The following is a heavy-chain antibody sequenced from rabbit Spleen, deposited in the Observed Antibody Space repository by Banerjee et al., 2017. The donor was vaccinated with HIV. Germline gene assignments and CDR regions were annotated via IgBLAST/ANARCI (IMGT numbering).Heavy chain of an antibody. CDR2: IDAGSSGNT. CDR1: GFSFSSSYD. Sequence: ESGGGLVQPGGSLTLICTASGFSFSSSYDMCWVRQAPGKGLEWIACIDAGSSGNTYYASWAKGRFTISKTSSTTVTLRMTSLTVADTATYFCARDDGGSGDYYFNLWGQGTLVTVS. J-gene: IGHJ4*01. D-gene: IGHD8-1*01. V-gene: IGHV1S40*01. CDR3: ARDDGGSGDYYFNL.